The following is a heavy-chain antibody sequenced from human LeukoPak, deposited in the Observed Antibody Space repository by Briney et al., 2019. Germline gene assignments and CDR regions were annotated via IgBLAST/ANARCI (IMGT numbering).Heavy chain of an antibody. CDR3: ARDYYDSSGYPEYFQH. CDR2: ISSSGSTI. CDR1: GFTFSSYA. Sequence: GGSLRLSCAASGFTFSSYAMSWVRQAPGKGLEWVSYISSSGSTIYYADSVKGRFTISRDNAKNSLYLQMNSLRAEDTAVYYCARDYYDSSGYPEYFQHWGQGTLVTVSS. D-gene: IGHD3-22*01. J-gene: IGHJ1*01. V-gene: IGHV3-48*03.